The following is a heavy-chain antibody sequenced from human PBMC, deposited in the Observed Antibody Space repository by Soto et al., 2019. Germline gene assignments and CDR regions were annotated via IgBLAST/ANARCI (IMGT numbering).Heavy chain of an antibody. D-gene: IGHD3-16*01. CDR3: AKTEYYDRRDAGYH. V-gene: IGHV3-9*01. J-gene: IGHJ5*02. CDR1: GFDFEDYA. CDR2: ISWNSGSI. Sequence: LRLSCAGSGFDFEDYAMHWVRQAPGKGLEWVSGISWNSGSIGYAESVKGRFTISRENVKNTLYLQMNSLSTEDTALYYCAKTEYYDRRDAGYHWGQGTLVTVSS.